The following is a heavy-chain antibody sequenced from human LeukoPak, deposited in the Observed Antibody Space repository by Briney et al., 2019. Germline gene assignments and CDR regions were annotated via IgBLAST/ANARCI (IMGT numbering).Heavy chain of an antibody. D-gene: IGHD3-10*01. CDR1: GFSLSTSGMC. J-gene: IGHJ4*02. V-gene: IGHV2-70*11. CDR2: IDWDDDK. CDR3: ASYYYGSGGLYLLDY. Sequence: SGPALVKPTQTLTLTCTFSGFSLSTSGMCVSWIRQPPGKALEWLARIDWDDDKYYSTSLKTRLTISKDTSKNQVVLTMTNMDPVDTATYYCASYYYGSGGLYLLDYWGQGTLVTVSS.